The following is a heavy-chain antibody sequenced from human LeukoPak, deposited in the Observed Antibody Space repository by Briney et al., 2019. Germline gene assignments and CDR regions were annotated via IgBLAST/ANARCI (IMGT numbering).Heavy chain of an antibody. D-gene: IGHD3-22*01. CDR1: GFTFSSYW. CDR3: ARDEGQIDYYDSSGYGFAFDI. CDR2: INSDGSTT. Sequence: GGSLRLSCAASGFTFSSYWMHWVRQAPGKGLVWVSRINSDGSTTSYADSVKGRFTISRDNAKNTLYLQMNSLRAEDTAVYYCARDEGQIDYYDSSGYGFAFDIWGQGTMVTVSS. J-gene: IGHJ3*02. V-gene: IGHV3-74*01.